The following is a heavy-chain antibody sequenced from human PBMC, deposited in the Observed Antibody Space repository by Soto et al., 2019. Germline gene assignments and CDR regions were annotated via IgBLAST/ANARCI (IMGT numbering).Heavy chain of an antibody. J-gene: IGHJ6*02. V-gene: IGHV3-48*02. Sequence: GGSLRLSCAASGFTFSSYSMNWVRQAPGKGLEWVSYISSSSSTIYYADSVKGRFTISRDNAKNSLYLQMNSLRDEDTAVYYCARYGMTTLYYYYGMDVWGQGTTVTVSS. CDR2: ISSSSSTI. CDR3: ARYGMTTLYYYYGMDV. CDR1: GFTFSSYS. D-gene: IGHD4-17*01.